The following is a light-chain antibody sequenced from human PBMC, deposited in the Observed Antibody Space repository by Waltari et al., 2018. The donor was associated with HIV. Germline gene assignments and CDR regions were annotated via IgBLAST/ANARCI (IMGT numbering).Light chain of an antibody. CDR2: GAS. J-gene: IGKJ1*01. CDR3: QQYDIWPPAET. CDR1: QSVGSN. Sequence: EIVMTQSPATLSVSPGERVTLSCRASQSVGSNLAWYQQRPGQAPRLLIYGASTRATGIPARFRGSGSGTEFTLTISSLQSEDFAVYYCQQYDIWPPAETFGLGTKVEIK. V-gene: IGKV3-15*01.